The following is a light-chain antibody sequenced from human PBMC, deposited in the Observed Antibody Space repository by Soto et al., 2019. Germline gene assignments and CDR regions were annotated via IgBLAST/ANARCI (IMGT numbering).Light chain of an antibody. CDR1: QSVSSN. V-gene: IGKV3-15*01. Sequence: EIVMTQSPATLSVSPGERATLSCRASQSVSSNLAWYQQKPGQAPRLLIYGASTRATGIPARFRGSGSGTEFTLSISSRQSEDFAVYYCQRYNNCPPITVGQGTRLEIK. J-gene: IGKJ5*01. CDR2: GAS. CDR3: QRYNNCPPIT.